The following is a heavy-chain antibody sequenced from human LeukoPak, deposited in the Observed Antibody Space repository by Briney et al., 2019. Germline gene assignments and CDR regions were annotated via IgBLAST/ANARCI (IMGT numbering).Heavy chain of an antibody. CDR3: ARSARGTIQGPAFDI. CDR1: GGSFSGYY. V-gene: IGHV4-34*01. D-gene: IGHD3-16*01. Sequence: SETLSLTCAVYGGSFSGYYWSWIRQPPGKGLEWIGEINHSGSTNYNPSLKSRVTISVDTSKNQFSLKLSSVTAADTAVYYCARSARGTIQGPAFDIWGQGTMVTVSS. J-gene: IGHJ3*02. CDR2: INHSGST.